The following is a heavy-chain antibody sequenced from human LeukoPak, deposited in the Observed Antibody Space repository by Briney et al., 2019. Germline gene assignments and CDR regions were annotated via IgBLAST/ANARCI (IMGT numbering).Heavy chain of an antibody. V-gene: IGHV4-4*02. CDR2: IYHSGST. Sequence: PSETLSLTCAVSGGSISSSNWWSWVRQPPGKGLEWIGEIYHSGSTNYNPSLKSRVTISVDKSKNQFSLKLSSVTAADTAVYYCARGVGDGYNPDAFDIWGQGTMVTVSS. CDR3: ARGVGDGYNPDAFDI. D-gene: IGHD5-24*01. J-gene: IGHJ3*02. CDR1: GGSISSSNW.